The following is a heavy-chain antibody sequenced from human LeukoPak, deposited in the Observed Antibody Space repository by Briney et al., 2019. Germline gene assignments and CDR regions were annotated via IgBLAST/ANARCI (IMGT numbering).Heavy chain of an antibody. Sequence: GGSLRLSCADSTFSFSSYSMNWVRQAPGKGLEWVSSISSSSSYIYYIDSVRGRFTISRDNAKNSLYLQMNSLRAEDTAVYYCARDSEVLRFLEWLGYYYYMDVWGKGTTVTVSS. CDR3: ARDSEVLRFLEWLGYYYYMDV. D-gene: IGHD3-3*01. CDR1: TFSFSSYS. J-gene: IGHJ6*03. V-gene: IGHV3-21*01. CDR2: ISSSSSYI.